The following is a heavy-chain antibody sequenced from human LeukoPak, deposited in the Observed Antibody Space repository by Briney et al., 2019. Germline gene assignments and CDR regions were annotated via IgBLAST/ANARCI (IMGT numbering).Heavy chain of an antibody. CDR2: IYYSGST. Sequence: PSETLSLTCTVSGGSISSSSYYWGWIRQPPGRGLEWIGSIYYSGSTYYNPSLKSRVTISVDTSKNQFSLKLSSVTAADTAVYYCARASSWPAEYFQHWGQGTLVTVSS. V-gene: IGHV4-39*07. J-gene: IGHJ1*01. D-gene: IGHD6-13*01. CDR3: ARASSWPAEYFQH. CDR1: GGSISSSSYY.